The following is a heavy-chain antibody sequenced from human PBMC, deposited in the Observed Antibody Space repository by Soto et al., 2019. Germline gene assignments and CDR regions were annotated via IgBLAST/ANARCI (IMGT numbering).Heavy chain of an antibody. D-gene: IGHD6-19*01. CDR1: GGSISGYH. V-gene: IGHV4-59*08. J-gene: IGHJ5*02. CDR3: ASLRIAVAGSTMWFDP. CDR2: IYYSGST. Sequence: QVQLQESGPGLVKPSETLSLTCTVSGGSISGYHWSWIRQPPGKGLEWIGYIYYSGSTNYNPSLKSRVTISLDTSKNQFSLKLSSVTAADTAVYYCASLRIAVAGSTMWFDPWGQGTLVTVSS.